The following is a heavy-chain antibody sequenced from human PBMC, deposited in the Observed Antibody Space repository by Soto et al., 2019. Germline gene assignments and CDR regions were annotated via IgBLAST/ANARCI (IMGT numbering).Heavy chain of an antibody. J-gene: IGHJ3*02. CDR1: GFTFSRYS. V-gene: IGHV3-23*01. D-gene: IGHD6-19*01. CDR3: AKTANGWFSAFDI. Sequence: PGGSLRLSCAASGFTFSRYSRNWVRQAPGKGLEWVSGISGSSVSTYYADSVKGRFAISREHSRNTLYLQMNSLRADYTAVYYCAKTANGWFSAFDIWGQGTMVTVSS. CDR2: ISGSSVST.